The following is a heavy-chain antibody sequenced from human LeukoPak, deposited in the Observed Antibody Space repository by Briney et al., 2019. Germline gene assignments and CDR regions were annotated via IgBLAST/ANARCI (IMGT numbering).Heavy chain of an antibody. D-gene: IGHD2-8*02. CDR1: GIAFAGSA. V-gene: IGHV3-73*01. J-gene: IGHJ1*01. CDR2: VRGQEKNYAT. Sequence: PGGSLKLSCAASGIAFAGSAVHWVRQASGKGLEWVGCVRGQEKNYATIYGASVKGRFIISRDDSGNTASLQMNSLRVEDTAVYYCARELVVGPAEYFQNWGQGTLVTVSS. CDR3: ARELVVGPAEYFQN.